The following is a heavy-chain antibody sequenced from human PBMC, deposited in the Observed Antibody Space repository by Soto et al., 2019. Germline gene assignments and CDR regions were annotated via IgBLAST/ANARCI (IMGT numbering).Heavy chain of an antibody. CDR3: AKDQSNNWSFDY. D-gene: IGHD1-1*01. J-gene: IGHJ4*02. CDR2: ISYDGGNK. Sequence: PGGSLRLSCAASGFTFSSYVMHWVRQAPGKGLEWMSVISYDGGNKYYADSVKGRFTISRDNSKNTLYLQMNSLRADDTAVYFCAKDQSNNWSFDYWGQGTLVTVSS. CDR1: GFTFSSYV. V-gene: IGHV3-30*18.